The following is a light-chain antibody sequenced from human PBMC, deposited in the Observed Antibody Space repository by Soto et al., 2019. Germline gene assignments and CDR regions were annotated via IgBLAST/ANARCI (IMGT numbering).Light chain of an antibody. J-gene: IGLJ1*01. CDR2: EVS. Sequence: ALTQPASVSGSPGQSITISCTGTNNDVGAYTYVSWYQQHPGKAPRLIIYEVSERPSGVSNRFSGSKSGNTASLTVSGLQAEDEADYYCSSYTGGNPSYVFGTGTKLTVL. CDR3: SSYTGGNPSYV. CDR1: NNDVGAYTY. V-gene: IGLV2-14*01.